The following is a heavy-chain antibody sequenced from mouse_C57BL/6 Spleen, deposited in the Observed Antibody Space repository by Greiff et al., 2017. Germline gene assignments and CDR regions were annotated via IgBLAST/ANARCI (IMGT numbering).Heavy chain of an antibody. CDR3: ARTIAGAFAY. CDR1: GFTFSGYG. Sequence: EVKLQESGGGLVKPGGSLKLSCAASGFTFSGYGMHWVRQAPEKGLEWVAYISSGSSTIYYADTVKGRFTISRDNAKNTLFLQMTSLRSEDTAMYYCARTIAGAFAYWGQGTLVTVSA. V-gene: IGHV5-17*01. J-gene: IGHJ3*01. CDR2: ISSGSSTI. D-gene: IGHD1-1*01.